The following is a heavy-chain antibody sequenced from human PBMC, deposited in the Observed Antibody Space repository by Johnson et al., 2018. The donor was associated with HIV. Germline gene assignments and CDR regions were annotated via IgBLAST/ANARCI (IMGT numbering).Heavy chain of an antibody. J-gene: IGHJ3*02. V-gene: IGHV3-13*01. CDR2: IGTAGDT. D-gene: IGHD5-12*01. Sequence: VQLVESGGGLVKPGGSLRLSCAASGFTFSSYDMHWVRQATGKGLEWVPAIGTAGDTYYPGSVKGRFTISRENAKNSLYLQMNSLRAEDTAVYYCAREAGGGYDSDAFDIWGQGTMVTVSS. CDR3: AREAGGGYDSDAFDI. CDR1: GFTFSSYD.